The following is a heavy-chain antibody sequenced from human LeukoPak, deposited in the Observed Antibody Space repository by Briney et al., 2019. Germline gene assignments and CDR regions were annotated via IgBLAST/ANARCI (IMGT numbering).Heavy chain of an antibody. D-gene: IGHD6-19*01. Sequence: SETLSLTCSVTGGSIRNYYWNWMRQPPGKGLEWIGYTSDSGNTYYNPSLKSRVTISVDTSKNQFSLKVTSATAADTAVYYCARWYDSGRYFDNWGRGTSVTASS. CDR2: TSDSGNT. CDR1: GGSIRNYY. V-gene: IGHV4-59*01. CDR3: ARWYDSGRYFDN. J-gene: IGHJ4*02.